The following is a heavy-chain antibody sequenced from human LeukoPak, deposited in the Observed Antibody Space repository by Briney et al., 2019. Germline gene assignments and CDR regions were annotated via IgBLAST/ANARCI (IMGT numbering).Heavy chain of an antibody. CDR1: GFTFEDYA. J-gene: IGHJ3*01. D-gene: IGHD3-16*01. Sequence: GGSLRLSCVGSGFTFEDYAMHWVRQVPGRGLEWVSGISWNTGRIGYADSVKGRFTISRDNAKKSLYLQMNSLGPEDTAWYFCVKDRRLNSYSLDTWGQGTLVTVS. CDR3: VKDRRLNSYSLDT. CDR2: ISWNTGRI. V-gene: IGHV3-9*01.